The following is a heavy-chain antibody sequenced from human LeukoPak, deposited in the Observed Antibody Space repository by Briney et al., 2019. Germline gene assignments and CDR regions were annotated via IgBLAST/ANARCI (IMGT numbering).Heavy chain of an antibody. CDR1: VDSITIYY. J-gene: IGHJ4*02. Sequence: SETLSLTCTLSVDSITIYYGSCIRQPPGEGLEWISYIYYSGSTNYNPSLKRRVTISVDTSKNQYSLKLSSVTAAATAVYYCAGDIGVWGQGTLVTVSS. D-gene: IGHD3-10*01. V-gene: IGHV4-59*01. CDR3: AGDIGV. CDR2: IYYSGST.